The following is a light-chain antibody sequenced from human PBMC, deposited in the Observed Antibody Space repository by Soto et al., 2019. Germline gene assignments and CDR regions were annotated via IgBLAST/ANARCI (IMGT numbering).Light chain of an antibody. CDR2: GAS. Sequence: EIVLTQSPGTLSLSPGERGTLSCRASQSVRSSYLAWYQHKPGQAPRLLIYGASNRATGIPDRFSGSGSGTDFTLTISRLEPEDFAVYYCQQYGSLVPGLTFGGGTKVEIK. J-gene: IGKJ4*01. CDR1: QSVRSSY. CDR3: QQYGSLVPGLT. V-gene: IGKV3-20*01.